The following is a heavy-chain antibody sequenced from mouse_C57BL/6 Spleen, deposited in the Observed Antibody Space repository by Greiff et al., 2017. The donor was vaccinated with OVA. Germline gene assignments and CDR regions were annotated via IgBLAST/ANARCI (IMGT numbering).Heavy chain of an antibody. D-gene: IGHD2-5*01. CDR3: ARHEEGYSNYAYAMDY. CDR2: FYPGRGSI. J-gene: IGHJ4*01. V-gene: IGHV1-62-2*01. CDR1: GYTFTEYT. Sequence: VKLQESGAELVKPGASVKLSCKASGYTFTEYTIHWVKQRSGQGLEWIGWFYPGRGSIKYNEKFKDKATLTADKSSSTVYMELSRLTSEDSAVYFCARHEEGYSNYAYAMDYWGQGTSVTVSS.